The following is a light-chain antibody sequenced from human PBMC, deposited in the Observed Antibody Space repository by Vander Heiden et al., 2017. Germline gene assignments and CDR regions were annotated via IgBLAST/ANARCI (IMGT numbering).Light chain of an antibody. CDR1: TSDGGGYNY. CDR3: CSYAGSYTFVV. CDR2: DVN. V-gene: IGLV2-11*01. J-gene: IGLJ2*01. Sequence: QAALTHPPSASASPGQSATVSCAGTTSDGGGYNYDSWYQQHQGKAPKLMIYDVNKRPSGVPDRFSGSKSGNAASLTISGRQAEDEADYYCCSYAGSYTFVVFGGGTKLTVL.